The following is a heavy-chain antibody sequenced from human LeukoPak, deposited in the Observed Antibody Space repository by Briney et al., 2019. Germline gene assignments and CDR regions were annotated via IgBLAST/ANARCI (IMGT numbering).Heavy chain of an antibody. D-gene: IGHD3-3*01. V-gene: IGHV3-23*01. Sequence: PGGSLRLSCAASGFTFSSYAMSWVRQAPGKGLEWVSAISGSGGSTYYADSVKGRFTISRDNSKNTLYLQMNSLRAEDTAVYYCATRITIFGVVIYWGQGTLVTVSS. CDR1: GFTFSSYA. CDR2: ISGSGGST. J-gene: IGHJ4*02. CDR3: ATRITIFGVVIY.